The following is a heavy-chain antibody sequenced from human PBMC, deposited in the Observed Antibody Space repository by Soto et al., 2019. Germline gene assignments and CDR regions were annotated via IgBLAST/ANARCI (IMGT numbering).Heavy chain of an antibody. CDR3: ARDRCRSASCYQTYAFDI. V-gene: IGHV3-21*01. J-gene: IGHJ3*02. CDR1: GFTFSSYA. Sequence: GGSLRLSCAASGFTFSSYAMNWVRQAPGKGLEWVSSISSGNRYIYYADSVRGRLIISRDDATNSLYLQMTSLRAEDTAVYYCARDRCRSASCYQTYAFDIWGQGTMVTVSS. CDR2: ISSGNRYI. D-gene: IGHD2-2*01.